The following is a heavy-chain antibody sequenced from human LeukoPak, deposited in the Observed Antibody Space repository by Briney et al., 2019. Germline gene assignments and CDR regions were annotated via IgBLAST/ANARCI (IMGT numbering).Heavy chain of an antibody. J-gene: IGHJ4*02. CDR2: LDPEDDKT. V-gene: IGHV1-24*01. Sequence: ASVKVSCKVSGYSLTDLSMHWGRQAPGKGLEWMGGLDPEDDKTIYAQKFKGRVTMTEDTSTDTAYMELSSLRSEDTAVYYCATAPRDNSGYYYYYFDYWGQGTLVTVSS. D-gene: IGHD3-22*01. CDR3: ATAPRDNSGYYYYYFDY. CDR1: GYSLTDLS.